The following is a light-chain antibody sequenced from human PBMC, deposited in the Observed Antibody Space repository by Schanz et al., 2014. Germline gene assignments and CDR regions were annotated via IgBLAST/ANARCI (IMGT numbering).Light chain of an antibody. Sequence: EIVMTQSPATLSLSPGERATLSCRASQSVVHTLSWYQQKPGQAPRLLMYGVSTRATGIPARFSGSGSGTEFALTISSLQPDDFATYYCQQYNGFSGQWTFGQGTKVEIK. J-gene: IGKJ1*01. CDR2: GVS. V-gene: IGKV3-15*01. CDR1: QSVVHT. CDR3: QQYNGFSGQWT.